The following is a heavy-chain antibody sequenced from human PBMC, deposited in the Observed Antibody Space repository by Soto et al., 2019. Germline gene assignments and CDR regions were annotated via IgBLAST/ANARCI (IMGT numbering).Heavy chain of an antibody. CDR3: ARPGYSNYGPGVDV. V-gene: IGHV3-74*01. CDR2: IASDGSTT. Sequence: EVQLVESGGGLVQPGGSLRLSCAASGFTFSVYWMHWVRQAPGKGLVWVSRIASDGSTTSYADSVKGRFTISRDNAKSTLDLQMNSLRAEGTAVYYCARPGYSNYGPGVDVWGQGTTVTVSS. CDR1: GFTFSVYW. D-gene: IGHD4-4*01. J-gene: IGHJ6*02.